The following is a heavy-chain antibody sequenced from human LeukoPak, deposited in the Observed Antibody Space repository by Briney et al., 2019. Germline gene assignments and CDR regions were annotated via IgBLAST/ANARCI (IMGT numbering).Heavy chain of an antibody. V-gene: IGHV3-21*01. D-gene: IGHD1-1*01. Sequence: PGGSLRLSCVASGFIFSNFRMDWVRQAPGKGLEWVSSISSSSSYIYYADSVKGRFTISRDNAKNSLYLQMNSLRAEDTAVYYCARVRAGTSSDYWGQGTLVTVSS. CDR3: ARVRAGTSSDY. CDR2: ISSSSSYI. J-gene: IGHJ4*02. CDR1: GFIFSNFR.